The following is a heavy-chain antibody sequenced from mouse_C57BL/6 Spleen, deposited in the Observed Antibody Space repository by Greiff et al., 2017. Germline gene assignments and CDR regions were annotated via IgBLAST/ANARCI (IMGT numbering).Heavy chain of an antibody. J-gene: IGHJ4*01. CDR2: IYPGDGDT. CDR3: AEAFFMDY. V-gene: IGHV1-82*01. D-gene: IGHD6-1*01. CDR1: GYAFSSSW. Sequence: QVQLQQSGPELVKPGASVKISCKASGYAFSSSWMNWVKQRPGKGLEWIGRIYPGDGDTNYNGKFKGKATLTADKSSSTAYMQLSSLTSEDSAVYFCAEAFFMDYWGQGTSVTVSS.